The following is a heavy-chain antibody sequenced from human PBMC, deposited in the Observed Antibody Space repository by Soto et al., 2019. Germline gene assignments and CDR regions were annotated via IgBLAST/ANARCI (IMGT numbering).Heavy chain of an antibody. Sequence: QVQLVQSGAEVKKPGSSEKISCKASGGTFSSYSISWVRQAPGQGLEWMGRIIPILGIPNYAHKFQGRVTITADKSTSTAYMEVSSLRSEDTAVYYCARGSRDTAMVTTYDSWGQGTLVTVSS. CDR2: IIPILGIP. D-gene: IGHD5-18*01. CDR3: ARGSRDTAMVTTYDS. V-gene: IGHV1-69*02. J-gene: IGHJ4*02. CDR1: GGTFSSYS.